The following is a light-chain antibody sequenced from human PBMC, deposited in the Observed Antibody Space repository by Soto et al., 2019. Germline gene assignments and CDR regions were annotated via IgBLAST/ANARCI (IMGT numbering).Light chain of an antibody. CDR2: EVS. CDR1: SSDVGGYKH. CDR3: NSQRSSGTRV. V-gene: IGLV2-14*01. J-gene: IGLJ1*01. Sequence: QSALTQPASVSGSPGQSITISCTGTSSDVGGYKHVSWYQHHPGKAPKLMIYEVSNRPSGVSNRFSGSKSGYMASLTISGLQAEDEADYNCNSQRSSGTRVFGTGTKLTVL.